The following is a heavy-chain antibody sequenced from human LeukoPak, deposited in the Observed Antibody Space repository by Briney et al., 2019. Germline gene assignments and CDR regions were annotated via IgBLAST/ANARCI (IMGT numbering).Heavy chain of an antibody. CDR1: GGTFSSYA. CDR3: ARDYRDAFDI. Sequence: GGSVKVSCKASGGTFSSYAISWVRQAPGQGLEWMGGIIPIFGTANYAQKFQGRVTITTDESTSTAYMELSSLRSEDTAVYYCARDYRDAFDIWGQGTMVTVSS. V-gene: IGHV1-69*05. CDR2: IIPIFGTA. J-gene: IGHJ3*02.